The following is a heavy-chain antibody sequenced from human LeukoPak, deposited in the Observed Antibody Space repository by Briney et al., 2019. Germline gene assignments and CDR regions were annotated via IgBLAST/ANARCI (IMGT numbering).Heavy chain of an antibody. V-gene: IGHV3-33*01. CDR2: IWYDGSNK. D-gene: IGHD3-16*01. J-gene: IGHJ4*02. CDR3: ARDGRGGYGAPSYYFDY. Sequence: GRSLRLSCAASGFTFSSYGMHWVRQAPGKGLEWVAVIWYDGSNKYYADSVKGRITISRDNSKKTLYLQMNSLRAEDTAVYYCARDGRGGYGAPSYYFDYWGQGTLVTVSS. CDR1: GFTFSSYG.